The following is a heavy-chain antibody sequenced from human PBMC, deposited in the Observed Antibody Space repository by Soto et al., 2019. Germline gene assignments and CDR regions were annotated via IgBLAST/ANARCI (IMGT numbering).Heavy chain of an antibody. Sequence: PGGSLRLSCAASGFTFSSYSMNWVRQAPGKGLEWVSSISSSSYIYYADSVKGRFTISRDNAKNSLYLQMNSLRAEDPAVYYCARNDGSGSYFYYYYGMDVWGQGTTVTVSS. CDR3: ARNDGSGSYFYYYYGMDV. CDR1: GFTFSSYS. D-gene: IGHD3-10*01. J-gene: IGHJ6*02. CDR2: ISSSSYI. V-gene: IGHV3-21*01.